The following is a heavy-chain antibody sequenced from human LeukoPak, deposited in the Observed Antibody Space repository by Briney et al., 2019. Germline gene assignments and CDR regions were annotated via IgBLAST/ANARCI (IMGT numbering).Heavy chain of an antibody. D-gene: IGHD3-22*01. J-gene: IGHJ5*02. CDR2: MYYSGST. V-gene: IGHV4-30-4*01. CDR3: ARPYYYDSRIDP. CDR1: GGSISSGDYY. Sequence: SETLSLTCTVSGGSISSGDYYWSWIRQPPGKGLEWIAYMYYSGSTYYNPSLKSRVTMSANTSKNQLSLKLSSVTAADTAVYYCARPYYYDSRIDPWGQGILVTVSS.